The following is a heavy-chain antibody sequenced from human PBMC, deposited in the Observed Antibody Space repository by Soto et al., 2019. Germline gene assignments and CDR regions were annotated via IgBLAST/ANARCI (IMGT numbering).Heavy chain of an antibody. J-gene: IGHJ5*02. V-gene: IGHV4-34*01. Sequence: QVQLQQWGAGLLKPSETLSLTCAVYGGSFSGYYWSWIRQPPGKGLEWIGEINHSGSTNYNPSLKSRVTISVDTSKNQFSLKLSSVTAADTAVYYCARGRRYYYGSGSYYPSSRFDPWGQGTLVTVSS. D-gene: IGHD3-10*01. CDR1: GGSFSGYY. CDR3: ARGRRYYYGSGSYYPSSRFDP. CDR2: INHSGST.